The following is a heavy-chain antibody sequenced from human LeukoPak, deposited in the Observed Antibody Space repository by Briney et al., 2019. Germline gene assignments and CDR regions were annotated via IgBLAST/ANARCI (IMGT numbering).Heavy chain of an antibody. J-gene: IGHJ4*02. CDR2: IIPIFGTP. CDR1: GGTLSSNV. V-gene: IGHV1-69*05. Sequence: SVKVSCKASGGTLSSNVVTWVRQAPGQGHEWMGGIIPIFGTPNYAQKFQGRVTITTDESTTTVYMKLSSVRSEDTAVYYCARGWVGLSSFDYWGQGTLVTVSS. CDR3: ARGWVGLSSFDY. D-gene: IGHD3-10*01.